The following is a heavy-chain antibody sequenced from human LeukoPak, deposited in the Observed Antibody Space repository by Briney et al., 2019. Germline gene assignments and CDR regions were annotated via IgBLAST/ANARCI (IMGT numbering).Heavy chain of an antibody. CDR3: ASSIQLWSYGMDV. Sequence: GGSLRLSCAASGLTFSSYEMNWVRQAPGKGLEWVSYISSSGSTIYYADSVKGRFTISRDNAKNSLYLQMNSLRADDTAVYYCASSIQLWSYGMDVWGQGTTVTVS. CDR2: ISSSGSTI. D-gene: IGHD5-18*01. J-gene: IGHJ6*02. CDR1: GLTFSSYE. V-gene: IGHV3-48*03.